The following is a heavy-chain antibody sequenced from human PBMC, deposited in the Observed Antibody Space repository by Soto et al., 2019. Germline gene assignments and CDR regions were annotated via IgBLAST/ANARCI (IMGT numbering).Heavy chain of an antibody. Sequence: QVQLQESGPGLVKPSQTLSLTCTVSAGSISSGDYYWSWIRQPPGKGLEWIGYIYNSGSTYYNPSLKSRVTISVDTSKNQFSLKLSSVTAADTAVYYCARERPDGARLDPWGQGTLVTVSS. CDR3: ARERPDGARLDP. J-gene: IGHJ5*02. CDR1: AGSISSGDYY. D-gene: IGHD6-6*01. V-gene: IGHV4-30-4*01. CDR2: IYNSGST.